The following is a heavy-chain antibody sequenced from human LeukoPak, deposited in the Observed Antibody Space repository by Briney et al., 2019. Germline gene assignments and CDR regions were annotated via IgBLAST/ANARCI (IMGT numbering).Heavy chain of an antibody. V-gene: IGHV3-48*04. CDR2: ISSSSSST. CDR1: GFTFSSYS. CDR3: ARHGGLVRGFSDAFDI. Sequence: GGSLRLSCAASGFTFSSYSMNWVRQAPGKGLEWVSYISSSSSSTYYTDSVKGRFTISRDNAKNSLYLQMNSLRAEDTAVYYCARHGGLVRGFSDAFDIWGQGTMVTVSS. D-gene: IGHD3-10*01. J-gene: IGHJ3*02.